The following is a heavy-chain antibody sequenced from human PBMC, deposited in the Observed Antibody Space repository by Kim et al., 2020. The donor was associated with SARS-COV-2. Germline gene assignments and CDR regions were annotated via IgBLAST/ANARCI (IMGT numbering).Heavy chain of an antibody. Sequence: ASVKVSCKASGYTFTSYGISWVRQAPGQGLEWMGWISAYNGNTNYAQKLQGRVTMTTDTSTSTAYMELRSLRSDDTAVYYCARDPPYYYDSSGYYYDYYYGMDVWGQGTTVTVSS. CDR3: ARDPPYYYDSSGYYYDYYYGMDV. D-gene: IGHD3-22*01. V-gene: IGHV1-18*01. J-gene: IGHJ6*02. CDR2: ISAYNGNT. CDR1: GYTFTSYG.